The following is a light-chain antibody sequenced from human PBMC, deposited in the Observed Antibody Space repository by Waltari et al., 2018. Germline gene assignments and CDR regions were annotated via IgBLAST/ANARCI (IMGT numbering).Light chain of an antibody. CDR1: RDISSW. Sequence: DIQMTQSPSSVSASVGDRVTITCRASRDISSWLAWYQQKPGTAPKLLIYAVSSLQSGVASRFSGSGAGTYFTLTSSSLQPEDFAIYYCKQGHGLPITFGGGTKVEIK. J-gene: IGKJ4*01. V-gene: IGKV1-12*01. CDR3: KQGHGLPIT. CDR2: AVS.